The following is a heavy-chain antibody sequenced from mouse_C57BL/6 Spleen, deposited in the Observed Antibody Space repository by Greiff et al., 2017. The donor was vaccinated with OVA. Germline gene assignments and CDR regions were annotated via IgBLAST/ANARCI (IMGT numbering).Heavy chain of an antibody. CDR1: GYTFTSYW. J-gene: IGHJ1*03. V-gene: IGHV1-5*01. Sequence: VQLQQSGTVLARPGASVKMSCKTSGYTFTSYWMHWVKQRPGQGLEWIGAIYPGNSDTSYNQKFKGKAKLTAVTSASTAYMELSSLTNEDSAVYYCSHYGSSSSHWYFDVWGTGTTVTVSS. CDR2: IYPGNSDT. CDR3: SHYGSSSSHWYFDV. D-gene: IGHD1-1*01.